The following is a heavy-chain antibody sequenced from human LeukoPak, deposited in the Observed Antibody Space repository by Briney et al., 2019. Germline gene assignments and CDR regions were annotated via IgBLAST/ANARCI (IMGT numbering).Heavy chain of an antibody. J-gene: IGHJ5*02. CDR2: IIPIFGTA. CDR3: ARERCSSTSCYGELWFDP. Sequence: SVKVSCKAPGGTFSSYAISWVRQAPGQGLEWMGGIIPIFGTANYAQKFQGRVTITTDESTSTAYMELSSLRSEDTAVYYCARERCSSTSCYGELWFDPWGQGTLVTVSS. CDR1: GGTFSSYA. D-gene: IGHD2-2*01. V-gene: IGHV1-69*05.